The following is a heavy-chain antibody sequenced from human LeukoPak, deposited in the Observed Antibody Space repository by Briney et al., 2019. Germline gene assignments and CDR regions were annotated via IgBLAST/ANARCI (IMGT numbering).Heavy chain of an antibody. J-gene: IGHJ4*02. Sequence: GGSLRLSCAASGFTFSTYEMNWVRQAPGKGLEWVSYISSGSTIYYADSVKGRFTISRDNAKNSLYLQVNSLRAEDTAVYYCARVDYGSGSYYKSFDYWGQGTLVTVSS. V-gene: IGHV3-48*03. CDR2: ISSGSTI. D-gene: IGHD3-10*01. CDR1: GFTFSTYE. CDR3: ARVDYGSGSYYKSFDY.